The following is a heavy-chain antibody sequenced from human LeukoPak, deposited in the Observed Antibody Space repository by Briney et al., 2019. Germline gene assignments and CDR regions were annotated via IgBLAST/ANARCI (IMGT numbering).Heavy chain of an antibody. D-gene: IGHD3-9*01. CDR1: GYTFSNYG. J-gene: IGHJ6*02. CDR2: ISAYNGNT. Sequence: ASVKVSCKTSGYTFSNYGISWVRQAPGQGLEWMGWISAYNGNTNYAQKLQGRVTMTTDTSTSTAYMELRSLRSDDTAVYYCARDWDFDWLLSDTYYYYGMDVWGQGTTVTVSS. V-gene: IGHV1-18*01. CDR3: ARDWDFDWLLSDTYYYYGMDV.